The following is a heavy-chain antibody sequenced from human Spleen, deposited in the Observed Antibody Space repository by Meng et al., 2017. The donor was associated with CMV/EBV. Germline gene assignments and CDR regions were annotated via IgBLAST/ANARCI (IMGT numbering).Heavy chain of an antibody. CDR3: AKDRGSGTTYAEFEY. V-gene: IGHV3-23*03. J-gene: IGHJ4*02. Sequence: SGFTFSSYAMGWVRQAPGKGLEWVSVIYSDGSSTNYADSVKGRFTISRDNSKKTLYLQMNSLRAEDTAVYYCAKDRGSGTTYAEFEYWGQGTLVTVSS. CDR2: IYSDGSST. D-gene: IGHD1-26*01. CDR1: GFTFSSYA.